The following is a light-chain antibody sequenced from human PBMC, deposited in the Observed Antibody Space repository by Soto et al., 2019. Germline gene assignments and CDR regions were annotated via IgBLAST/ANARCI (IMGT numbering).Light chain of an antibody. CDR2: DAY. J-gene: IGKJ1*01. CDR1: QDTSNY. CDR3: QQYDSLPRT. V-gene: IGKV1-33*01. Sequence: DIQMTQYPSSLSASVGDRVTITCKASQDTSNYLNWYQQKPGKAPKLLIYDAYNLQTGVTSRFSGSGSGTDFNLTISSLQPEDIATYYCQQYDSLPRTVGPGTKVEIK.